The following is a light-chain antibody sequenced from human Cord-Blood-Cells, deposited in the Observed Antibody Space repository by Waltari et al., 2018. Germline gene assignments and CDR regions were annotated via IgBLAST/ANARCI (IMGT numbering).Light chain of an antibody. CDR2: EGS. CDR3: CSYAGSSTFHVV. V-gene: IGLV2-23*03. CDR1: SSDVGSYNL. J-gene: IGLJ2*01. Sequence: QSALTQPASVSGSPGQSITISCTGTSSDVGSYNLVSWYQQHPGKAPKLMIYEGSKRPPGVSNRFSGPKSGNTASLTISGLQAEDEADYYCCSYAGSSTFHVVFGGGTKLTVL.